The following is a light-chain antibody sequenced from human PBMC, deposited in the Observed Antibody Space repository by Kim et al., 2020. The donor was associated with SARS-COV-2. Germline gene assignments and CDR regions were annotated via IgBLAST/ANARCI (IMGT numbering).Light chain of an antibody. Sequence: GSAGQTASITCSGDKLGDKYACWYQQKPGQSPVLVIYQDSKRPSGIPERFSGSNSGNTATLTISGTQAMDEADYYCQAWDSSTVVFGGGTQLTVL. CDR1: KLGDKY. CDR2: QDS. V-gene: IGLV3-1*01. CDR3: QAWDSSTVV. J-gene: IGLJ2*01.